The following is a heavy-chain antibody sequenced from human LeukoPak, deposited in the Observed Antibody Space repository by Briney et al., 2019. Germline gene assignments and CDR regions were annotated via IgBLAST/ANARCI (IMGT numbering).Heavy chain of an antibody. Sequence: SETLSLTCTVSGGSISGSSYFWGWIRQPPGKGLEWIGSIYYSGSTYYNPSLKSRVTISVDTSKNQFSLKLSSVTAADTAVYYCARNGYSRAARQFQHWGQGTLVTVSS. D-gene: IGHD6-13*01. CDR3: ARNGYSRAARQFQH. CDR2: IYYSGST. CDR1: GGSISGSSYF. J-gene: IGHJ1*01. V-gene: IGHV4-39*01.